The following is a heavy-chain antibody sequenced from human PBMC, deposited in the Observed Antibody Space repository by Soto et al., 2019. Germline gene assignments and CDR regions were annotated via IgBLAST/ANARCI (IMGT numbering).Heavy chain of an antibody. CDR2: MNPNSGNT. CDR1: GYTFTSYD. Sequence: ASVKVSCKASGYTFTSYDINWVRQATGQGLEWMGWMNPNSGNTGYAQKFQGRVTMTRNTSISTAYMELSSLRSEDTAVYYCARKYYYGSGSYRTYYYYYMDVWGKGTTVTVSS. CDR3: ARKYYYGSGSYRTYYYYYMDV. V-gene: IGHV1-8*01. J-gene: IGHJ6*03. D-gene: IGHD3-10*01.